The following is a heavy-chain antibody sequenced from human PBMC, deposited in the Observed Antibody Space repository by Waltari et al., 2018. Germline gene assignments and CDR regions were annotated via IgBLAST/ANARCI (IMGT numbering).Heavy chain of an antibody. Sequence: EVQLVESGGGLVQPGGSLRLSCAASGFTFSNYWMTWVRPAPGKGLANMKEDGIGKYHVDSVKGRFTIARDNANISRYLQMNSLRAEDTAVYYCARDFRHSFRFYKYYYYMDVWGKGTTVTISS. D-gene: IGHD1-20*01. CDR1: GFTFSNYW. CDR3: ARDFRHSFRFYKYYYYMDV. J-gene: IGHJ6*03. CDR2: MKEDGIGK. V-gene: IGHV3-7*01.